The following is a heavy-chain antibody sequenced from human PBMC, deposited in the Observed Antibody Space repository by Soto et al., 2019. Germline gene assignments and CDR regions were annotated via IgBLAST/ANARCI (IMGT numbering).Heavy chain of an antibody. Sequence: QVQLVQSGAEVKKPGSSVKVSCKASGGNFSSYAISWVRQAPGQGLEWMGGVIPISGTANYAQKFQGRDTITADESTSTAYMELSSLRSEDTAVYYCARSQGSSTSLEIYYYYYYGMDVGGQGTLVTGSS. CDR2: VIPISGTA. D-gene: IGHD2-2*01. V-gene: IGHV1-69*01. J-gene: IGHJ6*02. CDR1: GGNFSSYA. CDR3: ARSQGSSTSLEIYYYYYYGMDV.